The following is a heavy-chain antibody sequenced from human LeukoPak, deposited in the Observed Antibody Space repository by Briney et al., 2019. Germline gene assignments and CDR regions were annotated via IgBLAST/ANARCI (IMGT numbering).Heavy chain of an antibody. V-gene: IGHV1-2*02. CDR3: ARVRIGQQLDKYYYYAMDV. D-gene: IGHD6-13*01. J-gene: IGHJ6*02. CDR2: INPNSGGT. CDR1: GYXFTDYY. Sequence: PLASVKVSCKASGYXFTDYYIHWVRQAPGQGREWMGWINPNSGGTNYAQKSQGRVTMTTDTSISTAYMEVSRLRSDDTAVYYCARVRIGQQLDKYYYYAMDVWGQGTTVTVSS.